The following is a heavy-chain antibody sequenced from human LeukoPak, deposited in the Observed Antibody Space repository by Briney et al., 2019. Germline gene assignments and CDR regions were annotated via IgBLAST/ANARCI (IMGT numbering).Heavy chain of an antibody. J-gene: IGHJ3*01. Sequence: GGSLRLSCVASGFTFSSFGMNWVRQAPGKGLEWVSYIGSGSSAIHYADSVKGRFTIFRDNAKNSLYLQMNSLRDEDAAVYHCARDLPHVWGQGTMVTVSS. CDR1: GFTFSSFG. V-gene: IGHV3-48*02. CDR2: IGSGSSAI. CDR3: ARDLPHV.